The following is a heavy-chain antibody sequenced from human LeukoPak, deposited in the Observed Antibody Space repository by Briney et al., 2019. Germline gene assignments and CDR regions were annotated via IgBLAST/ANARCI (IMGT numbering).Heavy chain of an antibody. CDR2: IKSKTDGGTT. D-gene: IGHD3-22*01. CDR1: GFTFSNAW. V-gene: IGHV3-15*01. CDR3: TTNQYSGTMTFDH. J-gene: IGHJ4*02. Sequence: GGSLRLSCAASGFTFSNAWMNWVRQAPGKGLEWVGRIKSKTDGGTTDYAAPVKGRFTISRDDSKNTLYLQMNSLKTEDTAIYYCTTNQYSGTMTFDHWGQGTLVTVSS.